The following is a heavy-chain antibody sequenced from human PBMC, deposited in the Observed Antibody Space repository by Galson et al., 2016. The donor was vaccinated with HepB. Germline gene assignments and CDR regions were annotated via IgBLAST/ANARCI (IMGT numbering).Heavy chain of an antibody. Sequence: SLRLSCAASGFTIRDNYINWVRQAPGKGLEWVSIIYTSGATYYADSVEGRVTVSRHDSENTVYLQMNSLRVDDTAVYYCARLPRDSYQWYFDLWGRGTPVTVSS. D-gene: IGHD2-2*01. CDR1: GFTIRDNY. J-gene: IGHJ2*01. V-gene: IGHV3-53*04. CDR2: IYTSGAT. CDR3: ARLPRDSYQWYFDL.